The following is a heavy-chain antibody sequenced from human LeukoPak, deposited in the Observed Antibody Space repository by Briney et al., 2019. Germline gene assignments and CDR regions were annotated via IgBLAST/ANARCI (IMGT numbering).Heavy chain of an antibody. V-gene: IGHV1-2*02. CDR2: INPNSGGT. J-gene: IGHJ5*02. D-gene: IGHD3-22*01. Sequence: GASVKVSCKASGYTFTGYYMHWVRQAPGQGLEWMGWINPNSGGTNYAQKFQGRVTMTRDTSISTAYMELSRLRSDDTAVYYCARDHVHSSGGLWFDPWGQGTLVTVSS. CDR3: ARDHVHSSGGLWFDP. CDR1: GYTFTGYY.